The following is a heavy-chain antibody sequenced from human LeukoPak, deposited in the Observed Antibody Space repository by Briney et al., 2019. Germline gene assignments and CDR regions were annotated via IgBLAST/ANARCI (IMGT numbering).Heavy chain of an antibody. J-gene: IGHJ6*02. D-gene: IGHD3-10*01. Sequence: SETLSLTCTVSGGSISSGGYYWSWIRQHPGKGLEWIGYIYYSGSTYYNPSLKSRVTISVDTSKNQFSLKLSSVTAADTAVYYCARGSGRLAQEDYYYGMDVWGQGTTVTVPS. CDR1: GGSISSGGYY. CDR2: IYYSGST. CDR3: ARGSGRLAQEDYYYGMDV. V-gene: IGHV4-31*03.